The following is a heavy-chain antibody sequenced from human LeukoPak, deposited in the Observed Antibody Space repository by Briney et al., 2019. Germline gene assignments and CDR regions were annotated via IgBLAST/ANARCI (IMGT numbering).Heavy chain of an antibody. Sequence: SETLSLTCTVSGGPISSYYWSWIRQPPGKGLEWIGYIYYSGSTNYNPSLKSRVTISVDTSKNQFSLKLSSVTAADTAVYYCARVRVTVAATYFDYWGQGTLVTVSS. V-gene: IGHV4-59*01. CDR3: ARVRVTVAATYFDY. CDR2: IYYSGST. D-gene: IGHD6-19*01. J-gene: IGHJ4*02. CDR1: GGPISSYY.